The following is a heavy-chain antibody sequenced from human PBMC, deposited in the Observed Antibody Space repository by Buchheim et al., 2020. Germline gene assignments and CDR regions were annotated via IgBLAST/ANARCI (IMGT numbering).Heavy chain of an antibody. V-gene: IGHV4-39*01. Sequence: QLQLQESGPGLVKPSETLSLTCTVSGGSISSSSYYWGWIRQPPGKGLEWIGSIYYSGSTYYNPSLKSRVTISVDTSQNQFSLKLSSVTAADTAVYYCARQRIYGDYGRYFDYWGQGTL. CDR1: GGSISSSSYY. J-gene: IGHJ4*02. CDR3: ARQRIYGDYGRYFDY. D-gene: IGHD4-17*01. CDR2: IYYSGST.